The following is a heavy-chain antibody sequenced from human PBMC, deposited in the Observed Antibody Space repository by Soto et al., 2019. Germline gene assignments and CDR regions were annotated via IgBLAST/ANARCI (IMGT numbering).Heavy chain of an antibody. Sequence: ASVKVSCKASGYTFTGYYMHWVRQAPGQGLEWMGWINPNSGGTNYAQKFQGWVTMTRDTSISTAYMELSRLRSDDTAVYYCARGGYYGSGSYPLYYYYGMDVWGQGTTVTASS. CDR1: GYTFTGYY. CDR3: ARGGYYGSGSYPLYYYYGMDV. V-gene: IGHV1-2*04. CDR2: INPNSGGT. J-gene: IGHJ6*02. D-gene: IGHD3-10*01.